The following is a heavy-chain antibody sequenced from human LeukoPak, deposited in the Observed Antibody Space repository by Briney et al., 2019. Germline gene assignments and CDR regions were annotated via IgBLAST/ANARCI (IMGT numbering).Heavy chain of an antibody. CDR3: ASSSVAGTVDY. Sequence: GASVKVSCKASGGTFSSYAISWVRQAPGQGLEWMGRIIPIFGTANYAQKFQGRVTITTDESTSTAYMELSSLRSEDPTVYYCASSSVAGTVDYWGQGTLVTVSS. J-gene: IGHJ4*02. V-gene: IGHV1-69*05. D-gene: IGHD6-19*01. CDR2: IIPIFGTA. CDR1: GGTFSSYA.